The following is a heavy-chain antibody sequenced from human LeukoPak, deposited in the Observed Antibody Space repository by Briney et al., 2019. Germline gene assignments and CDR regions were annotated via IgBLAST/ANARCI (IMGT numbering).Heavy chain of an antibody. Sequence: ASVKVSCKASGYTFTGYYMHWVRQAPGQGLEWMGWINPNSGGTNYAQKFQGRVTMTRDTSISTAYMELSRLRSDDTAVYYCARVTAAGIYFDYWGQGTLVTVSS. CDR1: GYTFTGYY. J-gene: IGHJ4*02. CDR3: ARVTAAGIYFDY. D-gene: IGHD6-13*01. CDR2: INPNSGGT. V-gene: IGHV1-2*02.